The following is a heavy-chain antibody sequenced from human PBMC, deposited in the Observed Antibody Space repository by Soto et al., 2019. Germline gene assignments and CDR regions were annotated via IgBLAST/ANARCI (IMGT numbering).Heavy chain of an antibody. CDR2: IIPILGIA. D-gene: IGHD6-13*01. CDR3: AREQQLVIPVSYNWFDP. Sequence: QVQLVQSGAEVKKPGSSVKVSCKASGGTFSSYTISWVRQAPGQGLEWMGRIIPILGIANYAQKFQGRVTITADKSTSTAYMELSSLRSEDTAVYYWAREQQLVIPVSYNWFDPWGQGTLVTVSS. J-gene: IGHJ5*02. V-gene: IGHV1-69*08. CDR1: GGTFSSYT.